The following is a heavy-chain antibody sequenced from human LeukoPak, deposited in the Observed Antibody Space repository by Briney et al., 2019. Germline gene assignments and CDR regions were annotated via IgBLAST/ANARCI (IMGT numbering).Heavy chain of an antibody. CDR1: GDSFSRYY. V-gene: IGHV4-59*12. CDR3: ARVTHRYSGSYFGY. CDR2: IYNSGST. D-gene: IGHD1-26*01. J-gene: IGHJ4*02. Sequence: SETLSLTCTVSGDSFSRYYWTWIRQLPGRGLQWIGYIYNSGSTNYNPSLESRVTISVDRSKNQFSLKLSSVTAADTAVYYCARVTHRYSGSYFGYWGQGTLVTVSS.